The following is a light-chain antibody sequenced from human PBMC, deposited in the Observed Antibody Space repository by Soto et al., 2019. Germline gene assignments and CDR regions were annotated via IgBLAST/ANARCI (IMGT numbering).Light chain of an antibody. J-gene: IGLJ2*01. V-gene: IGLV1-40*01. Sequence: QPVLTQPPSVSGAPGQRVTISCTGSSSNIGAGYDVHWYQQLPGTAPKLLIYGNINRPSGVPDRFSGSKSGTSASLAITGLQAEDEADYYCQSYDSSLSVGGVVFGGGTKLTVL. CDR1: SSNIGAGYD. CDR3: QSYDSSLSVGGVV. CDR2: GNI.